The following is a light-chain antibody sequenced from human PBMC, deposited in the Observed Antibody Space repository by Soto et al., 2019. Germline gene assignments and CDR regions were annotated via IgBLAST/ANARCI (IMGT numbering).Light chain of an antibody. Sequence: EIVMTQSPATLSVSPGERSTLSCRASQSVGSDLAWYQQKPGQAPRLVIYGASTRATGIPARFSGSGSGTEFTLTISSLQSEDFAVYFCQQYNNWPPITFGQGTRLEIK. CDR1: QSVGSD. J-gene: IGKJ5*01. CDR2: GAS. V-gene: IGKV3-15*01. CDR3: QQYNNWPPIT.